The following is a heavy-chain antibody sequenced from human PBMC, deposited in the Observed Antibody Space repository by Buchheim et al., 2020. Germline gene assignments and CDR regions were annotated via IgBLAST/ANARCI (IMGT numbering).Heavy chain of an antibody. CDR1: GFTFGIYW. D-gene: IGHD2-21*02. CDR3: AMSTDYYSD. Sequence: EVQLVESGGGLVQPGGSLRLSCAASGFTFGIYWMHWVRQTPGKGLVWVSRINGDGRNTDYADSVQGRFTISSDNAENPLYLQMNSLRAEDTAVYYCAMSTDYYSDWGQGT. V-gene: IGHV3-74*01. J-gene: IGHJ4*02. CDR2: INGDGRNT.